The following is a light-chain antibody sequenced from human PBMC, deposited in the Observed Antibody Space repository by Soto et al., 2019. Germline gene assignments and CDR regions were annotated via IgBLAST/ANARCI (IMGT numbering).Light chain of an antibody. Sequence: QSALTQPASVSGSPGQSITISCTGTSSDIGGYNYVSWYQQHPGKAPKLMISEVSNRPSGVSNRFSVSKSGNTASLTISGLQAEDEADYYCSSYTRSSTLYVFGSGTKLTVL. V-gene: IGLV2-14*01. CDR1: SSDIGGYNY. CDR2: EVS. J-gene: IGLJ1*01. CDR3: SSYTRSSTLYV.